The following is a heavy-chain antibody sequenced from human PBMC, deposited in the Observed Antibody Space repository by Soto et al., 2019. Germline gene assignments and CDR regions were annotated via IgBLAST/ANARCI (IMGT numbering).Heavy chain of an antibody. CDR3: AGERGAVAGTPLQA. J-gene: IGHJ4*02. Sequence: QVQLVESGGGVVQPGRSLRLSCAASGFTFSSYAMHWVRQAPGKGLEWVAVISYDGSNKYYADSVKGRFTISRDNSKNPLYLKMNSLRAEDTAVYYCAGERGAVAGTPLQAGGQGTLVTVSS. CDR2: ISYDGSNK. D-gene: IGHD6-19*01. V-gene: IGHV3-30-3*01. CDR1: GFTFSSYA.